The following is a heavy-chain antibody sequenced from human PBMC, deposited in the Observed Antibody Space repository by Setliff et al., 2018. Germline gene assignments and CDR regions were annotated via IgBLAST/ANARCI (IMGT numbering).Heavy chain of an antibody. CDR2: IYHNGNT. J-gene: IGHJ6*02. D-gene: IGHD5-18*01. Sequence: SETLSLTCTVSGGSTNNYHWTWIRQPAGKGLEWIGYIYHNGNTNFNPSLKTRVTMSVDTSKNQFALNLRSVTAADSAVYYCARDRTAYSYGLDVWGQGTTVTVSS. CDR3: ARDRTAYSYGLDV. V-gene: IGHV4-59*01. CDR1: GGSTNNYH.